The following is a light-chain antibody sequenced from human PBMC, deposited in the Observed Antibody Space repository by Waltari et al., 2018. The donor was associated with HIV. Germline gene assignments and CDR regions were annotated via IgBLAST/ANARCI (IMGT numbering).Light chain of an antibody. CDR1: ASNIASNY. Sequence: QSVLTQPPSVSGAPGQRVTMSCSGSASNIASNYVYWYQQFPGAAPKLLIFRDDQRHSGGPDRFSGSKSGTSASLAISGLQADDEADYYCSAWDDNLSSLVLGGGTSLTVL. CDR3: SAWDDNLSSLV. V-gene: IGLV1-47*01. CDR2: RDD. J-gene: IGLJ3*02.